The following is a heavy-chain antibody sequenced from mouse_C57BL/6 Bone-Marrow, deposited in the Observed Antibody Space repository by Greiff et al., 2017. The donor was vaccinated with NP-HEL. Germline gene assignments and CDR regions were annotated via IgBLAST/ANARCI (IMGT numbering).Heavy chain of an antibody. CDR3: ARWFAY. Sequence: VQLQHPGAELVKPGASVKLSCKASGYTFTSYWMQWVKQRPGQGLEWIGEIDPSDSYTNYNQKFKGKATLTVDTSSSTAYMQLSSLTSEDSAVYYCARWFAYWGQGTLVTVSA. CDR2: IDPSDSYT. J-gene: IGHJ3*01. V-gene: IGHV1-50*01. CDR1: GYTFTSYW.